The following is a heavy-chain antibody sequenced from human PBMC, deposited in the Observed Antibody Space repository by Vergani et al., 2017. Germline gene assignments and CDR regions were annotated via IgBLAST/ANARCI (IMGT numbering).Heavy chain of an antibody. V-gene: IGHV4-59*01. J-gene: IGHJ2*01. Sequence: QVQLQESGPGLVKPSETLSLTCTVSGGSISSYYWSWIRQPPGKGLEWIGYIYYSGSTNYNPSLQSRVTISVDTSKNQFSLKLSSGPAADTAVYYCARVGTIPTWYFDLWGRGTLVTVSS. CDR1: GGSISSYY. CDR2: IYYSGST. CDR3: ARVGTIPTWYFDL. D-gene: IGHD3-3*01.